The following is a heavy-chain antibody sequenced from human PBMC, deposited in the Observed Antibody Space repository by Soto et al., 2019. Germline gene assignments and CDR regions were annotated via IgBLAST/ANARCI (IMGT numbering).Heavy chain of an antibody. CDR1: GDSVSSNSAA. CDR3: ARDGCSGGSCYLYYYYGMDV. D-gene: IGHD2-15*01. J-gene: IGHJ6*02. CDR2: TYYRSKWYN. Sequence: SHTLSLTCAISGDSVSSNSAAWNWIRQSPSRGLEWLGRTYYRSKWYNDYAVSVKSRITINPDTSKNQFSLQLNSVTPEVTAVYYCARDGCSGGSCYLYYYYGMDVWGQGTTVTGS. V-gene: IGHV6-1*01.